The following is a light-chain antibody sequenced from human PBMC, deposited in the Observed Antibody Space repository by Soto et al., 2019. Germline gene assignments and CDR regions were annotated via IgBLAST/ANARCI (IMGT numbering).Light chain of an antibody. J-gene: IGLJ2*01. CDR2: EVR. Sequence: QSALTQPASVTGSPGQSITIACTGTSSDVGKYNYVSWYQQHPAKAPKLMIFEVRNRPSGVSNRFAGSKSGNTASLTISGLPAEDEAEYYYSSYTGISTNTEVFGEGTKVTVL. CDR1: SSDVGKYNY. CDR3: SSYTGISTNTEV. V-gene: IGLV2-14*01.